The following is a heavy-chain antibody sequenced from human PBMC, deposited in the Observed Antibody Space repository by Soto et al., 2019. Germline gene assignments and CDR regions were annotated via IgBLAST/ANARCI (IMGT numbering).Heavy chain of an antibody. D-gene: IGHD5-18*01. V-gene: IGHV3-23*01. CDR1: GFTFSSYA. J-gene: IGHJ6*02. CDR3: AKDRDDPQPTYYYYYGMDV. CDR2: ISGSGGST. Sequence: GGSLRLSCAASGFTFSSYAMSWVRQAPGKGLEWVSAISGSGGSTYYADSVKGRFTISRDNSKNTLYLQMNSLRAEDTAVYYCAKDRDDPQPTYYYYYGMDVWGQGTTVTVSS.